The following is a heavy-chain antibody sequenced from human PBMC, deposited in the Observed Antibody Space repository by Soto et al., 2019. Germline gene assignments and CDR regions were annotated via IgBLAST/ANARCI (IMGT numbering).Heavy chain of an antibody. CDR3: ARDLTYYYDSSGSP. V-gene: IGHV3-23*01. J-gene: IGHJ5*02. D-gene: IGHD3-22*01. CDR2: ISITGGTT. Sequence: GGSLRLSCAASGFSFSSYAMHWVRQAPGKGLEWVSAISITGGTTFYSDSVKGRFTISRDNSKNTLYLQMNSLRAEDTAVYYCARDLTYYYDSSGSPSGQGILVTVSS. CDR1: GFSFSSYA.